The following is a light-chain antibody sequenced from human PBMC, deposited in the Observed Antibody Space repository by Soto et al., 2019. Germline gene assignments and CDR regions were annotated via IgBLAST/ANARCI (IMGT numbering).Light chain of an antibody. J-gene: IGKJ1*01. CDR3: QQSYSTPRT. CDR2: KAS. CDR1: QTISSW. Sequence: DIQMTQSPSTLSGSVGDRVTITCRASQTISSWLAWYQQKPGKAPKLLIYKASTLKSGVPSRFSGSGSGTDFTLTMSSLQPEDFATYYCQQSYSTPRTFGQGTKVDIK. V-gene: IGKV1-5*03.